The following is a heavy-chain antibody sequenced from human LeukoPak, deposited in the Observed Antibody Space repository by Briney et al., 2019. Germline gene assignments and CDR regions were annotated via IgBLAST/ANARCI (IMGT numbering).Heavy chain of an antibody. CDR2: ISAYNGNT. J-gene: IGHJ6*03. D-gene: IGHD2-2*01. Sequence: GASVKVSCKASGYTFTSYGISWVRQAPGQGLEWMGWISAYNGNTNYAQKFQGRVTITADESTSTAYMELSSLRSEDTAVYYCARDQGGLYCSSTSCNYYYYYMDVWGKGTTVTVSS. CDR3: ARDQGGLYCSSTSCNYYYYYMDV. V-gene: IGHV1-18*01. CDR1: GYTFTSYG.